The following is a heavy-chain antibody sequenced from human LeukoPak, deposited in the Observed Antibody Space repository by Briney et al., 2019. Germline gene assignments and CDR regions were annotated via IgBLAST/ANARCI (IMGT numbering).Heavy chain of an antibody. CDR2: IKQDGSEK. V-gene: IGHV3-7*03. CDR1: GFTFSRYW. D-gene: IGHD3-3*01. CDR3: AKGKILRFLEWSYFDY. Sequence: GGFLRLSCGASGFTFSRYWMSWVRQAPRKGLEWVANIKQDGSEKYYVDSVKGRFTISRDNSKNTLYLQMNSLRAEDTAVYYCAKGKILRFLEWSYFDYWGQGTLVTVSS. J-gene: IGHJ4*02.